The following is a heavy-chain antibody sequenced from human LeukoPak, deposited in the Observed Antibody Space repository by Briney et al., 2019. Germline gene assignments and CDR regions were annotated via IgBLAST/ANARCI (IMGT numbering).Heavy chain of an antibody. Sequence: SETLSLTCTVSGGSISSSSYYWGWIRQPPGKGLEWIGNIYYSGNTYYNPSLKSRVTISVDTSKNQFSLKLSSVTAADTAVYYCARARTRGYYGSGSHPPYYYYMDVWGKGTTVTVSS. CDR2: IYYSGNT. CDR1: GGSISSSSYY. J-gene: IGHJ6*03. CDR3: ARARTRGYYGSGSHPPYYYYMDV. D-gene: IGHD3-10*01. V-gene: IGHV4-39*07.